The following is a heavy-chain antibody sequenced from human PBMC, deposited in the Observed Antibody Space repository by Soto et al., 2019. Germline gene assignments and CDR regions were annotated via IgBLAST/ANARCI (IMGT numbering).Heavy chain of an antibody. CDR2: INHREST. CDR3: ARDRLRGDVLGGGRRQPGGDFDY. D-gene: IGHD2-15*01. J-gene: IGHJ4*02. CDR1: GGSFSGYY. Sequence: QVQLQQWGPGLLKPSETLSSTCAVYGGSFSGYYWRWLRQPPGKWLEWVGDINHRESTNYNPSLKSRVTISEDTSNSHSCLTQSSVTSAAAAVYYLARDRLRGDVLGGGRRQPGGDFDYWGQGTLVTVS. V-gene: IGHV4-34*01.